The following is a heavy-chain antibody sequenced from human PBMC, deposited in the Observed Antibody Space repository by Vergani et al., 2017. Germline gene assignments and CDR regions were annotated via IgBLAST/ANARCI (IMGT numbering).Heavy chain of an antibody. Sequence: QVQLQESGPGLVKPSETLSLTCTVSGGSISSYYWSWIRQPPGKGLEWIGYIYYSGSTNYNPSLMSRVTISVDTSKNQFSLKLSSVTAADTAVYYCAAERLYGPYYYYGMDVWGQGTTVTVSS. CDR2: IYYSGST. J-gene: IGHJ6*02. D-gene: IGHD3-3*01. CDR3: AAERLYGPYYYYGMDV. V-gene: IGHV4-59*12. CDR1: GGSISSYY.